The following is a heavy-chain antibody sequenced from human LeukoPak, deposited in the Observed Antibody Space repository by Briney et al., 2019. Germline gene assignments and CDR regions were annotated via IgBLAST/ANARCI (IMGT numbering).Heavy chain of an antibody. D-gene: IGHD3-10*01. J-gene: IGHJ4*02. Sequence: PSETLSLTCTVSGGSVSSGSYYWSWIRQPPGKGLEWIGYIYYSGSTNYNPSLKSRVTISVDTSKNQFSLKLSSVTAADTAVYYCARDPAVHYFDYWGQGTLVTVSS. CDR3: ARDPAVHYFDY. CDR1: GGSVSSGSYY. V-gene: IGHV4-61*01. CDR2: IYYSGST.